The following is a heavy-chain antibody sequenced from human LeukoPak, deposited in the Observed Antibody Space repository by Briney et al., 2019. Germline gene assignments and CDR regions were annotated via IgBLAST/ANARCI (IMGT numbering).Heavy chain of an antibody. V-gene: IGHV1-2*02. CDR3: ARYPDFWSGPVRNNWFDP. Sequence: GASVKVSCKASGYTFTGYYMHWVRQAPGQGLEWMGWINPNSGGTNYAQKFQGRVTMTRDTSISTAYMELSRLRSDDTAVYYCARYPDFWSGPVRNNWFDPWGQGTLVTVSS. CDR1: GYTFTGYY. CDR2: INPNSGGT. J-gene: IGHJ5*02. D-gene: IGHD3-3*01.